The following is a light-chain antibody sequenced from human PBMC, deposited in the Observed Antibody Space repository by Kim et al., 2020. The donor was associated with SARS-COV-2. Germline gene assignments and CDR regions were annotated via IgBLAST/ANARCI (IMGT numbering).Light chain of an antibody. CDR1: KLGDKY. V-gene: IGLV3-1*01. CDR2: EDT. J-gene: IGLJ2*01. Sequence: SYELTQPPSVSVSPGQTANISCSGDKLGDKYACWYQQRPGQSPVLVIYEDTRRPSGIPERFSASTSGNTATLTISGTQAMDEADYYCQAWDSTTVIFGGGTKLTVL. CDR3: QAWDSTTVI.